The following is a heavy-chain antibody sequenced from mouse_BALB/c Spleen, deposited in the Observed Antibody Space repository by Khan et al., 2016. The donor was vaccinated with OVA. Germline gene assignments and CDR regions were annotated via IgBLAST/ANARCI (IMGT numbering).Heavy chain of an antibody. D-gene: IGHD1-2*01. CDR2: ISPGSGDT. J-gene: IGHJ3*01. CDR3: ARRNYFGYTFAY. CDR1: GYTFTDYY. V-gene: IGHV1-77*01. Sequence: QVQLMESGAELARPGASVKLSCKASGYTFTDYYINWVKQRTGQGLEWIGEISPGSGDTYYNEKFKGKATLTADKSSTTAYMQLSSLTSEASAVYFCARRNYFGYTFAYWGQGTLVTVSA.